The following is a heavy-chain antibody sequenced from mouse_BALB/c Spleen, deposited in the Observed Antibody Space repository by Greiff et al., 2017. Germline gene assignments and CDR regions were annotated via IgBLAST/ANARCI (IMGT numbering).Heavy chain of an antibody. V-gene: IGHV1-12*01. D-gene: IGHD2-3*01. CDR3: ARYDGDDAMDD. Sequence: QVQLQQPGAELVKPGASVKMSCKASGYTFTSYNMHWVKQTPGQALEWIGAIYPGSGDTYYNQKFKGKATLTADKSSSTAYMQLSSLTSEDSAVYYCARYDGDDAMDDGGQGTSVTVSS. J-gene: IGHJ4*01. CDR1: GYTFTSYN. CDR2: IYPGSGDT.